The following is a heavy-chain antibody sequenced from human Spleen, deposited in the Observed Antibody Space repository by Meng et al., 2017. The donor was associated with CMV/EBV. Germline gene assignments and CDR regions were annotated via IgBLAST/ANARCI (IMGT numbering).Heavy chain of an antibody. J-gene: IGHJ4*02. V-gene: IGHV1-18*01. D-gene: IGHD3-10*01. CDR3: ARVYGSGSYLYFDY. Sequence: GYAFTSYGISRVRQAPGQGLEWMGWISAYNGNTNYAQKLQGRVTVTTDTSTSTAYMELRSLRSDDAAVYYCARVYGSGSYLYFDYWGQGTLVTVSS. CDR1: GYAFTSYG. CDR2: ISAYNGNT.